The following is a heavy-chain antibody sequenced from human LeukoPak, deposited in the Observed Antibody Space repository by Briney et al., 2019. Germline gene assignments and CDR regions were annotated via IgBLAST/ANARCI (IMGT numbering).Heavy chain of an antibody. D-gene: IGHD5-12*01. CDR1: GGSFSGYY. Sequence: SETLSLTCAVYGGSFSGYYWSWIRQPPGKGLEWSGEINHSGSTNYNPSLKSRVTISVDTSKNQFSLKLSSVTAADTAVYYCARGLWWLRYYFDYWGQGTLVTVSS. CDR2: INHSGST. CDR3: ARGLWWLRYYFDY. J-gene: IGHJ4*02. V-gene: IGHV4-34*01.